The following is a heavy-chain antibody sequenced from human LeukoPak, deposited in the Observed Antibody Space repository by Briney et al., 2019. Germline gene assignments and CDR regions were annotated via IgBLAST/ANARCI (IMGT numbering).Heavy chain of an antibody. V-gene: IGHV1-69*01. CDR2: IIPIFGTA. D-gene: IGHD3-10*01. Sequence: SVKVSCKASEGTFSSYAISWVRQAPGKGLEWMGGIIPIFGTANYAQKFQGRVTITADESTSTAYMELSSLRSEDTAVYYCARKGALWFGELFHYMDVWGKGTTVTVSS. J-gene: IGHJ6*03. CDR3: ARKGALWFGELFHYMDV. CDR1: EGTFSSYA.